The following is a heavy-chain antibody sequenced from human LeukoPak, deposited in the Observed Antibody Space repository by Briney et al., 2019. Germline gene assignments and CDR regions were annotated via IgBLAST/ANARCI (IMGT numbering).Heavy chain of an antibody. CDR3: VRETSGSFPY. CDR1: GFTVSSNY. CDR2: ICSDGAT. D-gene: IGHD2-15*01. J-gene: IGHJ4*02. V-gene: IGHV3-66*01. Sequence: GGSLRLSCAASGFTVSSNYLSWVRQAPGKGLEWVSVICSDGATFYADSVKGRFTISRDSSKNTLYLQMNSLRAEDTAVYYCVRETSGSFPYWGQGTLVTVSS.